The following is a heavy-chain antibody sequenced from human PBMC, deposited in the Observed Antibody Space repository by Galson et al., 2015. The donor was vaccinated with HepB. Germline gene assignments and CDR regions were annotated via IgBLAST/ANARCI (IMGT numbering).Heavy chain of an antibody. D-gene: IGHD5-12*01. J-gene: IGHJ2*01. Sequence: SLRLSCAASGFTFSSYDMRWVRQATGKGLEWVSAIGTAGDTYYPGSVKGRFTISRENAKNSLYLQMNSLRAGDTAVYYCARSPRGYSGYGSDWYFDLWGRGTLVTVSS. CDR1: GFTFSSYD. CDR2: IGTAGDT. CDR3: ARSPRGYSGYGSDWYFDL. V-gene: IGHV3-13*01.